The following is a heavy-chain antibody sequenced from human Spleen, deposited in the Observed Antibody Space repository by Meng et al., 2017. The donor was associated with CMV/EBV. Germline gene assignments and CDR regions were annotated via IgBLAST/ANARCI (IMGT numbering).Heavy chain of an antibody. CDR2: ISDNGST. CDR3: ARDLVR. Sequence: GSLRLSCAASGFTFSSYWMHWVRQAPGKGLEWIGYISDNGSTKDNPSLKSRVTISVDTSKNQFSLKLRSVTAADTAVYYCARDLVRWGQGTLVIVSS. CDR1: GFTFSSYW. V-gene: IGHV4-59*01. J-gene: IGHJ4*02.